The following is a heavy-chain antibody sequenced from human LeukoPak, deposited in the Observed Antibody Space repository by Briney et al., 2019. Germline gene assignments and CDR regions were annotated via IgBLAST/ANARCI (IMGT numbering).Heavy chain of an antibody. D-gene: IGHD3-10*01. J-gene: IGHJ4*02. Sequence: ASVKVSCKASGGTFSSYTISWVRQAPGQGLEWMGRIIPILGIANYAQKFQGRVAITADKSTSTAYMELSSLRSEDTAVYYCARVMVRGVNTVGYWGQGTLVTVSS. CDR1: GGTFSSYT. CDR3: ARVMVRGVNTVGY. CDR2: IIPILGIA. V-gene: IGHV1-69*02.